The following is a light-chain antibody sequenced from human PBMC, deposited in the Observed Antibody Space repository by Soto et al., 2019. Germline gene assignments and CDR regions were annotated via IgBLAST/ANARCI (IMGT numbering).Light chain of an antibody. CDR2: DAS. CDR1: QSVSSY. V-gene: IGKV3-11*01. CDR3: QQRSNWRIT. Sequence: EIVLTQSPATLSLSPGERATLSCRASQSVSSYLAWYQQKPGQAPRLLIYDASNRATGIPARFSGSGSGTDFTLTISSLEPEDFAVYYCQQRSNWRITFCQGIRLEI. J-gene: IGKJ5*01.